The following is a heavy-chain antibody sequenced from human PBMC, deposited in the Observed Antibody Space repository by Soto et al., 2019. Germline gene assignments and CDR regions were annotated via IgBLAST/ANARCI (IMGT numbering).Heavy chain of an antibody. CDR1: GFTFSSYG. J-gene: IGHJ6*02. Sequence: QVQLVESGGGVVQPGRSLRLSCAASGFTFSSYGMHWVRQAPGKGLEWVAVISYDGSNKYYADSVKGRFTISRDNXKNTLYLQMNSLRAEDTAVYYCAKENSVFGGGMDVWGQGTTVTVSS. V-gene: IGHV3-30*18. CDR3: AKENSVFGGGMDV. D-gene: IGHD3-3*01. CDR2: ISYDGSNK.